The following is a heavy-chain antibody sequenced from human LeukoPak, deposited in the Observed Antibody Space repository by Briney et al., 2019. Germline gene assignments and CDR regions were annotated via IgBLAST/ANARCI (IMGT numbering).Heavy chain of an antibody. CDR1: GYTFTSYD. CDR2: MNPNSGNT. V-gene: IGHV1-8*01. Sequence: ASVKVSCKASGYTFTSYDINWVRQATGQGLEWMGWMNPNSGNTGYAQKFQGRVTMTRNTSISTAYMELSSLRSEDTAVYYCARGAYYYDSSGSRFYYYGMDVWGQGTTVTVSS. D-gene: IGHD3-22*01. J-gene: IGHJ6*02. CDR3: ARGAYYYDSSGSRFYYYGMDV.